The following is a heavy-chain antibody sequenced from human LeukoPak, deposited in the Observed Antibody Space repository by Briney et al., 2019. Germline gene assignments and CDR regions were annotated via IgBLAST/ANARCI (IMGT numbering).Heavy chain of an antibody. CDR2: IYYSGST. CDR1: GGSISSYY. Sequence: PSETLSLTCTVSGGSISSYYWSWIRQPPGKGLEWIGFIYYSGSTNYSPSLKSRVTISVHTSKNQFSLKLSSVTAADTAVYYCARGLGHYSSSWYEDYWGQGTLVTVSS. CDR3: ARGLGHYSSSWYEDY. D-gene: IGHD6-13*01. J-gene: IGHJ4*02. V-gene: IGHV4-59*01.